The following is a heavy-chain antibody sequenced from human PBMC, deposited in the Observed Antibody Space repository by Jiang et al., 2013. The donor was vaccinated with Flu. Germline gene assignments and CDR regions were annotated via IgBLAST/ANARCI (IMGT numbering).Heavy chain of an antibody. J-gene: IGHJ6*01. D-gene: IGHD3-22*01. Sequence: KPTQTLTLTYTFSGFSLSTSGMCVSWIRQPPGKALEWLALIDWDDDKYYSTSLKTRLTISKDTSKNQVVLTMTNMDPVDTATYYCARASYYYDSSGYYLNYYGMDVWG. CDR2: IDWDDDK. CDR1: GFSLSTSGMC. V-gene: IGHV2-70*01. CDR3: ARASYYYDSSGYYLNYYGMDV.